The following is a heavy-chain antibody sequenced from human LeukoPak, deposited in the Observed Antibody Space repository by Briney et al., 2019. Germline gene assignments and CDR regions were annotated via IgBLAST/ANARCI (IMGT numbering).Heavy chain of an antibody. CDR2: INPSGGST. D-gene: IGHD2-2*02. CDR1: GYTFTSYY. CDR3: ARGEDQLLYDY. V-gene: IGHV1-46*01. Sequence: ASVKVSCKASGYTFTSYYMHWVRQAPGQGLEWMGIINPSGGSTSYAQKFQGRVTITRNTSISTAYMELSSLRSEDTAVYYCARGEDQLLYDYWGQGTLVTVSS. J-gene: IGHJ4*02.